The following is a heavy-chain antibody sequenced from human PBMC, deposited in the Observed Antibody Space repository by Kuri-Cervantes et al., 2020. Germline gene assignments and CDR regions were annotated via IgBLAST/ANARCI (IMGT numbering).Heavy chain of an antibody. V-gene: IGHV4-4*02. CDR2: INHSGSS. J-gene: IGHJ4*02. CDR3: ARVPPRRVVAL. Sequence: GSLRLSCVVSGDSISSNNWWSWVRQPPGKGLEWIGEINHSGSSNYNPSLKSRVTISVDTSEKQFSLKVNSVTAADTAVYYCARVPPRRVVALWGQGTLVIVSS. D-gene: IGHD3-22*01. CDR1: GDSISSNNW.